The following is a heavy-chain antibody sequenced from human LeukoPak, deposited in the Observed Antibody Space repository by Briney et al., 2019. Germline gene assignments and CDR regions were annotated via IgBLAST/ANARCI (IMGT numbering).Heavy chain of an antibody. V-gene: IGHV4-34*01. CDR1: GGSFGGYY. CDR2: INHSGST. J-gene: IGHJ4*02. Sequence: SETLSLTCAVYGGSFGGYYWSWIRQPPGKGLEWIGEINHSGSTNYNPSLKSRVTISVDTSKNQFSLKLSSVTAADTAVYYCARGGRGYYANLQPPRPWFYFDYWGQGTLVTVSS. CDR3: ARGGRGYYANLQPPRPWFYFDY. D-gene: IGHD3-10*01.